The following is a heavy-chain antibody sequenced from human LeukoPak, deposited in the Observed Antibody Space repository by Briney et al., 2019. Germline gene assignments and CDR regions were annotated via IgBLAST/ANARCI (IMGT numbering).Heavy chain of an antibody. V-gene: IGHV6-1*01. CDR1: GDSVSSNSAA. D-gene: IGHD3-22*01. Sequence: SQTLSLTCAISGDSVSSNSAAWNWIRQSPSRGLEWLGRTYYRSKWYSDYAVSVKSRITIKSDTSKNQFSLQLNSVTPEDTAVYYCARLSQSYYDSSGGTTYYYYYGMDVWGQGTTVTVSS. CDR2: TYYRSKWYS. J-gene: IGHJ6*02. CDR3: ARLSQSYYDSSGGTTYYYYYGMDV.